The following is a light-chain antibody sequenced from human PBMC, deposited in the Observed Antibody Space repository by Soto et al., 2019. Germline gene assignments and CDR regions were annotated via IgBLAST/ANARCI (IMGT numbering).Light chain of an antibody. CDR1: SSDIGGYNY. CDR3: SSYKTSSTVVV. V-gene: IGLV2-14*01. Sequence: QSALTQPASVSGSPGQSITISGTGTSSDIGGYNYVSWYQQYPGKAPKLIIFGVSDRPSGVSNRFSGSKSGTTASLTISGLQAEDEADYYCSSYKTSSTVVVFGGGTKVTVL. J-gene: IGLJ2*01. CDR2: GVS.